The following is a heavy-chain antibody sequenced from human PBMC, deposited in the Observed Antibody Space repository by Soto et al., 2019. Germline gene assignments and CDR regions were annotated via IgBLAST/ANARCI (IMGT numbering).Heavy chain of an antibody. CDR3: ARVTIFGVGYGMDV. J-gene: IGHJ6*02. Sequence: QVQLQESGPGLVKPSQTLSLTCTVSGGSISSGGYYWSWIRQHPGKGLEWIGYIYYSGSTYYNPSLKSRVTISVDMSKHQFSLKLSSVTAADTVVYYCARVTIFGVGYGMDVWGQGTTVTVSS. D-gene: IGHD3-3*01. CDR1: GGSISSGGYY. V-gene: IGHV4-31*03. CDR2: IYYSGST.